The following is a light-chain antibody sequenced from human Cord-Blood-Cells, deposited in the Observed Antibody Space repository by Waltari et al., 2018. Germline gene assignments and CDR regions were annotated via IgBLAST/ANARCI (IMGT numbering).Light chain of an antibody. V-gene: IGLV2-14*01. Sequence: QSALTQPAYVSGSPGQSLPISCTGTSSDAGGYNYVPWYQQHPGKAPKLMIYNVSNRPSGVSNRFSGSKSGNTASLTISGLQAEDEADYYCSSYTSSSTYVFGTGTKVTVL. CDR2: NVS. CDR3: SSYTSSSTYV. CDR1: SSDAGGYNY. J-gene: IGLJ1*01.